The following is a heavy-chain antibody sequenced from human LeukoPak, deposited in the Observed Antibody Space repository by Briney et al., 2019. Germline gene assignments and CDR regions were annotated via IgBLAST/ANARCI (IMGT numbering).Heavy chain of an antibody. D-gene: IGHD2-2*01. CDR1: GGTFSSYA. J-gene: IGHJ4*02. V-gene: IGHV1-69*05. CDR2: IIPIFGTA. Sequence: SVKVSCKVSGGTFSSYAISWVRQAPGQGLEWMGGIIPIFGTANYAQKFQGRVTITTDESTSTAYMELSSLRSEDTAVYYCARKSVVVPAAFDYWGQGTLVTVSS. CDR3: ARKSVVVPAAFDY.